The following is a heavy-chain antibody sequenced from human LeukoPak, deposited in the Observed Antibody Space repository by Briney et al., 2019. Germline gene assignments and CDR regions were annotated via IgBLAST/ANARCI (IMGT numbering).Heavy chain of an antibody. V-gene: IGHV1-2*02. CDR2: INPNSGGT. CDR3: ARDQEAGDRFYNWFDP. Sequence: ASVKVSCKASGYTFIGYYMHWVRQAPGQGPGWMGWINPNSGGTNYAQKFQGRVTMTRDTSISTAYMELNRLRSDDTAVYYCARDQEAGDRFYNWFDPWGQGTLVTVSS. D-gene: IGHD3-10*01. J-gene: IGHJ5*02. CDR1: GYTFIGYY.